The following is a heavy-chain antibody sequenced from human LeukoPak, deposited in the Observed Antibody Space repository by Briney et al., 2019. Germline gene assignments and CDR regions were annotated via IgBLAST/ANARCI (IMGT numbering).Heavy chain of an antibody. J-gene: IGHJ5*02. CDR1: GGSISSGGYY. V-gene: IGHV4-31*03. CDR2: IYYSGST. Sequence: PSETLSLTCTVSGGSISSGGYYWSWIRQHPGKGLEWIGYIYYSGSTYYNPSLKSRVTISVDTSKNQFSLKLSSVTAADTAVYYCARGNSXYDSSGYYPNWFDPWGQGTLVTVSS. D-gene: IGHD3-22*01. CDR3: ARGNSXYDSSGYYPNWFDP.